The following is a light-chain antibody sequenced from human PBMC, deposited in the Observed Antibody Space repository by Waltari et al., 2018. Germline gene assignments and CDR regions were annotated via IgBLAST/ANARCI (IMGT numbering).Light chain of an antibody. CDR3: QQYYGYPLT. CDR2: DAS. Sequence: AVQLTQSPSSLSASTGDKVTITRRASQCISNYLAWYQQKPGKAPTLLIYDASTLQRGVPSRFSGSGSGTDFTLTISCLQSEDFATFYCQQYYGYPLTFGPGTKVDVK. J-gene: IGKJ3*01. V-gene: IGKV1-8*01. CDR1: QCISNY.